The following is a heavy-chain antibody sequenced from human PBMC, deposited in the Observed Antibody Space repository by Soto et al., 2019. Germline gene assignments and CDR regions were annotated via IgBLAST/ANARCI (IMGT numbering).Heavy chain of an antibody. D-gene: IGHD6-19*01. CDR1: GFTFSDYA. Sequence: EVQLLESGGGLVQPGGSLRLSCAASGFTFSDYAMSWVRQAPGKGLEWVSAISASGGTTYYADSVRGRFTISRDNSKNTLYLQMNSLRAEDTVVYYCAKDRKSGSGWYWDYWGQGTMVTVYS. V-gene: IGHV3-23*01. CDR3: AKDRKSGSGWYWDY. CDR2: ISASGGTT. J-gene: IGHJ4*02.